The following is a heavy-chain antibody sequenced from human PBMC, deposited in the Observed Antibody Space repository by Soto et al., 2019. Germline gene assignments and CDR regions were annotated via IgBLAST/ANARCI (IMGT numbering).Heavy chain of an antibody. J-gene: IGHJ4*02. CDR3: ARALTAAAGLYFDY. CDR1: GGSISSYY. Sequence: ETLSLTCTVSGGSISSYYWSWIRQPAGKGLEWIGRIHSSEGTNYNPSLKSRVTLSVDTSNNHFSLRLSSLTAADTAVYYCARALTAAAGLYFDYWGQGTLVTAPQ. V-gene: IGHV4-4*07. D-gene: IGHD6-13*01. CDR2: IHSSEGT.